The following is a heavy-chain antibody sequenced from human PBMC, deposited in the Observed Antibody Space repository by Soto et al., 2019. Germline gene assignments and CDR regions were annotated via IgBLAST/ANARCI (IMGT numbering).Heavy chain of an antibody. CDR3: ARNSGSYSTYYYYGMDV. D-gene: IGHD1-26*01. Sequence: GGALQISCEGSGYNFSSYWFCWVRQMPGKGLEWMGIIYPGDSDTRYSPSFQGQVTISADKSISTAYLQWSSLKASDTAMYYCARNSGSYSTYYYYGMDVWGQGTTVTVSS. J-gene: IGHJ6*02. CDR1: GYNFSSYW. V-gene: IGHV5-51*01. CDR2: IYPGDSDT.